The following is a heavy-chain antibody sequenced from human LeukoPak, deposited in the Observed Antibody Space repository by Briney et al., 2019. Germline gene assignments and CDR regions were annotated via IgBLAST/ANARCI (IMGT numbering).Heavy chain of an antibody. Sequence: GGSLRLSCAASGFTFGGYDMNWVRQAPGKGLEWVSSISFTSGYIYYADSVRGRFTISRDNAKNSLYLQMNSLRAEDTAVYYCARADCSSSTCYLRRSWFDPWGQGTLVTVSS. CDR2: ISFTSGYI. V-gene: IGHV3-21*01. D-gene: IGHD2-2*01. J-gene: IGHJ5*02. CDR1: GFTFGGYD. CDR3: ARADCSSSTCYLRRSWFDP.